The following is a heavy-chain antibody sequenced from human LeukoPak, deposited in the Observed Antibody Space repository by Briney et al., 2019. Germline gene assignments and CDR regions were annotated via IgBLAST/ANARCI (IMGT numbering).Heavy chain of an antibody. J-gene: IGHJ4*02. V-gene: IGHV3-9*01. CDR2: ISWNSGSI. CDR3: ARAPAILLYFGAPSLFDY. Sequence: GRSLRLSCAASGFTFDDYAMHWVRQAPGKGLEWVSGISWNSGSIGYADSVKGRFTISRDNAKNSLYLQMNNLRAEDTAVYYCARAPAILLYFGAPSLFDYWGQGTLVAVSS. CDR1: GFTFDDYA. D-gene: IGHD3-10*01.